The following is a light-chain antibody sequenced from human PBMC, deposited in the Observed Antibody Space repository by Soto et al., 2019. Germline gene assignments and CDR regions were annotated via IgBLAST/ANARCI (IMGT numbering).Light chain of an antibody. CDR2: GND. J-gene: IGLJ2*01. CDR3: AVWDDSLRGRV. Sequence: QSVLTQPPSASGTPGQRVTISCSGSNSNIGSNTVNWYQQFPGTAPRFLIYGNDLRPSGVPDRFSASKSGTSASLAISGLQSEDEADYYCAVWDDSLRGRVFGGGTKGTVL. CDR1: NSNIGSNT. V-gene: IGLV1-44*01.